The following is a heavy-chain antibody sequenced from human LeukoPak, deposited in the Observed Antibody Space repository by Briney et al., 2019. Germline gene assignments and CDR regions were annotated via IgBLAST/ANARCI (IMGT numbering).Heavy chain of an antibody. CDR3: ARDIAGSSGWYALYDY. CDR1: GFTFSSYA. V-gene: IGHV3-64*01. Sequence: PGGSLRLSCAASGFTFSSYAVHWVRQAPGKGLEYVSAISSNGGSTYYANSVKGRFTISRDNSKNTLYLQMGSLRAEDMAVYYCARDIAGSSGWYALYDYWGQGTLVTVSS. J-gene: IGHJ4*02. CDR2: ISSNGGST. D-gene: IGHD6-19*01.